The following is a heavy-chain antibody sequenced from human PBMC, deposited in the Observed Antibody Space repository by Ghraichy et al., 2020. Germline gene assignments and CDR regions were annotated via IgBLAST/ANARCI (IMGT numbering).Heavy chain of an antibody. CDR1: GGSISSSSYY. D-gene: IGHD3-22*01. Sequence: SETLSLTCTVSGGSISSSSYYWGWIRQPPGKGLEWIGSIYYSGSTYYNPSLKSRVTISVDTSKNQFSLKLSSVTAADTAVYYCASHYYDSSGLNWFDPWGQGTLVTVSS. CDR2: IYYSGST. J-gene: IGHJ5*02. CDR3: ASHYYDSSGLNWFDP. V-gene: IGHV4-39*01.